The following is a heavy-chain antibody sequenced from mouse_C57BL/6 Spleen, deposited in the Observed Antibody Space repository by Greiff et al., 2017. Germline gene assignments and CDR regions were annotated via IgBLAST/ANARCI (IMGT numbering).Heavy chain of an antibody. D-gene: IGHD1-1*01. CDR3: SREGYGSSWFAY. Sequence: DVKLQESGPELVKPGASVKMSCKASGYKITDYNMHWVKQSHGKSLEWIGNINPNNGGHSYNQKFKGKATLTVNKSSSTAYMELRSLTSEDSAVYYCSREGYGSSWFAYWGQGTLVTVSA. J-gene: IGHJ3*01. V-gene: IGHV1-22*01. CDR2: INPNNGGH. CDR1: GYKITDYN.